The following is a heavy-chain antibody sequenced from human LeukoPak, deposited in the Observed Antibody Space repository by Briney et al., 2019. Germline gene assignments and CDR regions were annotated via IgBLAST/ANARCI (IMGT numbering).Heavy chain of an antibody. CDR2: INWNGGST. J-gene: IGHJ6*03. CDR3: ARDRSGSYYYYYYMDV. D-gene: IGHD1-26*01. V-gene: IGHV3-20*04. CDR1: GFTFDDYG. Sequence: GGSLRLSCAASGFTFDDYGMSWVRQAPGKGLEWVSGINWNGGSTGYADSVKGRFTISRDNAKNSLYLQMNSLRAEDTALYYCARDRSGSYYYYYYMDVWGKGTTVTVSS.